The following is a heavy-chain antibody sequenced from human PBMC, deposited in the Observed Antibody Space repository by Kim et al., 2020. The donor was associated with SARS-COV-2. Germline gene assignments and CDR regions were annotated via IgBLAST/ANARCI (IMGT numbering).Heavy chain of an antibody. J-gene: IGHJ6*03. V-gene: IGHV4-59*01. CDR3: ARVSRGYNYYIDI. Sequence: NHTPPLKRRVTVYIDTSKNPFSLQLSSVTTADTAVYYCARVSRGYNYYIDIWGKGTTVTVSS.